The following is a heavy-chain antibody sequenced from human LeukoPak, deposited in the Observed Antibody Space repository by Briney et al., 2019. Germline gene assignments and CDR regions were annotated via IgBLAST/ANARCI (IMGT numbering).Heavy chain of an antibody. Sequence: GGSLRLSCAASGFTLDDYGMSWVRQVPGKGLEWVSSINWKGNTGYADSVKGRFTISRDYTSNSLYLQMNSLRAEDTAFYYCARSVTSGWSNFDYWAQGTLVTVSS. CDR3: ARSVTSGWSNFDY. CDR1: GFTLDDYG. D-gene: IGHD6-19*01. V-gene: IGHV3-20*04. CDR2: INWKGNT. J-gene: IGHJ4*02.